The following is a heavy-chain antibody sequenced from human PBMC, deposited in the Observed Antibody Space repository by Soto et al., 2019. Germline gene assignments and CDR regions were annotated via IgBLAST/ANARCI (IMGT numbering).Heavy chain of an antibody. CDR1: GFTFKYYA. CDR3: VKDSQFYYMDV. Sequence: VQLVESGGGLVQPGRSLRLSCIASGFTFKYYAMHWVRQAPGKGLEWVSGISWNGETIGYADSVKGRFSISRDNDKNSVYLQMNSLRSEDTALYYCVKDSQFYYMDVWGQGTTVTVSS. V-gene: IGHV3-9*01. CDR2: ISWNGETI. D-gene: IGHD6-19*01. J-gene: IGHJ6*03.